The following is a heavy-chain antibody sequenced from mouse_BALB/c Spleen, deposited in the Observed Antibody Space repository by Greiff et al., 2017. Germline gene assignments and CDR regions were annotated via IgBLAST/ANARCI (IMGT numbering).Heavy chain of an antibody. CDR1: GFTFSSYT. J-gene: IGHJ4*01. Sequence: EVKLEESGGGLVKPGGSLKLSCAASGFTFSSYTMSWVRQTPEKRLEWVATISSGGSYTYYPDSVKGRFTISRDNAKNTLYLQMSSLKSEDTAMYYCTGENPDYYAMDYWGQGTSVTVSS. CDR3: TGENPDYYAMDY. V-gene: IGHV5-6-4*01. CDR2: ISSGGSYT.